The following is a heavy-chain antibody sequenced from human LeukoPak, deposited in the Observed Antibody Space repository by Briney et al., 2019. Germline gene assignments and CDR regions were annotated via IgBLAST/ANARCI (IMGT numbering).Heavy chain of an antibody. D-gene: IGHD3-10*01. CDR1: GFTFSSYA. V-gene: IGHV3-23*01. CDR3: AKGGARYYGSGSYFRYYFDY. CDR2: ISGGGGST. Sequence: GGSLRLSCAASGFTFSSYAMSWVRQAPGKGLEWVSAISGGGGSTYYADSVKGRFTISRDNSKNTLYLQMNSLRAEDTAVYYCAKGGARYYGSGSYFRYYFDYWGQGTLVTVSS. J-gene: IGHJ4*02.